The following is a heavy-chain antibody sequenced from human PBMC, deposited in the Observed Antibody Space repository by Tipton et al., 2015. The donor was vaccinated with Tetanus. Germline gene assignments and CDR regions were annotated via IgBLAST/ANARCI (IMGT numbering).Heavy chain of an antibody. J-gene: IGHJ6*02. CDR3: ARDRGLTTSGGIGMDV. Sequence: TLSLTCTVSGGSISSYYWSWVRQPPGKGLEWLGYVFYSGSTDLNPSLKSRVTISVDTSNNLFSLKLTSVTTADTAVYYCARDRGLTTSGGIGMDVWGQGTTVTVAS. D-gene: IGHD3-22*01. CDR1: GGSISSYY. CDR2: VFYSGST. V-gene: IGHV4-59*01.